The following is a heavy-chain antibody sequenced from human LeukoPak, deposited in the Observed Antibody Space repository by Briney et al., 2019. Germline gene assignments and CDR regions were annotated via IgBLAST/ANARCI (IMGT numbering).Heavy chain of an antibody. D-gene: IGHD3-9*01. CDR3: ARATYDLLTGYYLDS. CDR1: GGSFSGYY. V-gene: IGHV4-34*01. Sequence: PSETLSLTCAVYGGSFSGYYWSWIRQPPGKGLEWIGEINHSGSTNYNPSLKSRVTISVDTSKNQFSLNLTSATAADTAVYYCARATYDLLTGYYLDSWGQGTLVTVSS. J-gene: IGHJ4*02. CDR2: INHSGST.